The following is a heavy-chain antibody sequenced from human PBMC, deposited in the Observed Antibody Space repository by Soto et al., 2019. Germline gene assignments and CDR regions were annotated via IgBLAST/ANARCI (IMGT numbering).Heavy chain of an antibody. Sequence: EVQLLESGGGLVQPGGSLRLSCAASGFTFSSYAMSWVRQAPGKGLEWVSAISGSGGSTYYADSVKGRFTISRDNSNNTQYLQMNNLRAEDTAVYYCALSSGSYFPFDYWGHGTLVTVSS. CDR1: GFTFSSYA. CDR3: ALSSGSYFPFDY. CDR2: ISGSGGST. D-gene: IGHD3-10*01. J-gene: IGHJ4*03. V-gene: IGHV3-23*01.